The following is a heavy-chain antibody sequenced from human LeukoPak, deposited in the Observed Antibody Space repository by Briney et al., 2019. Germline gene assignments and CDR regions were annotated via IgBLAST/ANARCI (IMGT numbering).Heavy chain of an antibody. J-gene: IGHJ4*02. CDR1: GFTFSSYA. Sequence: GRSLRLSCAASGFTFSSYAMSWVRQAPGKGLEWVSAISGSGGSTYYADSVKGRFTISRDNSKNTLYLQMNSLRAEDTAVYYCAKWPLLRYFDWQPIDYWGQGTLVTVSS. D-gene: IGHD3-9*01. V-gene: IGHV3-23*01. CDR3: AKWPLLRYFDWQPIDY. CDR2: ISGSGGST.